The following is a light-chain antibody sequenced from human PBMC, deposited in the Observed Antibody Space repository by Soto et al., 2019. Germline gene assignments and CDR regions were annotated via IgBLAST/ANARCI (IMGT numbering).Light chain of an antibody. J-gene: IGKJ5*01. CDR2: DAS. CDR3: QQDHSLPIT. Sequence: DIQITQSPTSLSASLGDRVTITCESSQDIDNFLNWYQHKPGAAPKLLIYDASTLAPGVPSRFSGTESGADFTFTISSLQPEDIATYYCQQDHSLPITFGPGTRLEVK. V-gene: IGKV1-33*01. CDR1: QDIDNF.